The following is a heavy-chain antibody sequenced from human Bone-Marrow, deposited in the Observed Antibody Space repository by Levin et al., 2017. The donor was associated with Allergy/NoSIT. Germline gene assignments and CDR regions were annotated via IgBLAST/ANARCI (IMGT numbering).Heavy chain of an antibody. J-gene: IGHJ3*02. Sequence: SETLSLTCTVSGDSISSYYWSWIRQPPGKGLEWIGYIYYTGSTNYNPSLKSRVTISLDTSKNQFSLKLSPVTAADTAVYYCARDLNHIGVADNVFESWGQGTMVTVSS. CDR3: ARDLNHIGVADNVFES. CDR2: IYYTGST. CDR1: GDSISSYY. V-gene: IGHV4-59*01. D-gene: IGHD6-19*01.